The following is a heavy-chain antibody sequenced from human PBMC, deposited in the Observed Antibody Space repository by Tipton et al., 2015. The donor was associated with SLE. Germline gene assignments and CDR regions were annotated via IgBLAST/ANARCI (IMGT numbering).Heavy chain of an antibody. J-gene: IGHJ4*02. CDR3: AAYINYPAY. V-gene: IGHV1-69*02. D-gene: IGHD4-11*01. CDR1: GGSFSDYT. Sequence: QSGPEVKKPGSSVKVSCRASGGSFSDYTINWVRQAPGQGLEWMGRIILILGETDYAQKFQGRVTISADTSTSTIHMELISLTSEDTALYFCAAYINYPAYWGQGSLVTVSS. CDR2: IILILGET.